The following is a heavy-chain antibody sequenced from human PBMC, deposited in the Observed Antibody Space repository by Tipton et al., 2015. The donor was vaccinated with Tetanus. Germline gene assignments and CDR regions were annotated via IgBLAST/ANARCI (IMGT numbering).Heavy chain of an antibody. CDR3: ARLVKQWLVPEDY. Sequence: QLVQSGAEVKKPGASVKVSCKASGYTFTSFGINWVRQAPGQGLEWMGWINTDKGSTNYAQNLQGRVIMTTDTSTLTAYMELRSLRSDDTAVYFCARLVKQWLVPEDYWGQGTLVIVS. CDR2: INTDKGST. V-gene: IGHV1-18*01. J-gene: IGHJ4*02. CDR1: GYTFTSFG. D-gene: IGHD5-12*01.